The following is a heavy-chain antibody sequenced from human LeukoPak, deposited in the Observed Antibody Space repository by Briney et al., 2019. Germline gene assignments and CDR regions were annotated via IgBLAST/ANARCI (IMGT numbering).Heavy chain of an antibody. J-gene: IGHJ3*02. Sequence: SETLSLTCTVSGGSISSYYWSWVRQPPGKGLEWVGNIYYSGSTNYNPSLKSRVTISVDTSKNQFSLKLSSVTAADTAVYYRASMGGNCSGGSCLYDAFDIWGQGTMVTVSS. CDR1: GGSISSYY. V-gene: IGHV4-59*01. D-gene: IGHD2-15*01. CDR3: ASMGGNCSGGSCLYDAFDI. CDR2: IYYSGST.